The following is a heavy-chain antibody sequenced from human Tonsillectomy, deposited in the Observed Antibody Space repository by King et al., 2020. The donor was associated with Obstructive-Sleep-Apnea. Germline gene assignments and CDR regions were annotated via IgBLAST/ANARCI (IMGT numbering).Heavy chain of an antibody. J-gene: IGHJ5*02. Sequence: VQLVESGAEVKKPGASVRVSCKASGYTFTDYYIHWVRQAPGQGLEWMGWISPKSGGTNYAQKFQGRITMTRDTSISTAYMALSRLRSDDTAVYYCARDGDGALSVRNNWFDPWGQGTLVTVSS. CDR3: ARDGDGALSVRNNWFDP. CDR1: GYTFTDYY. CDR2: ISPKSGGT. V-gene: IGHV1-2*02. D-gene: IGHD3-10*01.